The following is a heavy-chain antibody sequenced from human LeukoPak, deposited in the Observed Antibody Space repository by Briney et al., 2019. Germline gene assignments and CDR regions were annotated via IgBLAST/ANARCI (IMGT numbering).Heavy chain of an antibody. J-gene: IGHJ4*02. Sequence: GGSLRLSCAASGFTFSSYAMHWVRQAPGKGLEWVSVISGSGGSTYYADSVKGRFTISRDNSKNTLYLQMNSLRAEDTAVYYCARDGEGVTDWGQGTLVTVSS. CDR3: ARDGEGVTD. CDR1: GFTFSSYA. CDR2: ISGSGGST. D-gene: IGHD3-10*01. V-gene: IGHV3-23*01.